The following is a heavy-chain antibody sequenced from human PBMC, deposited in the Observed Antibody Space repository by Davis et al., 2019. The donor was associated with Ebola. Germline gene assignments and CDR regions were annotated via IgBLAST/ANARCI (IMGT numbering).Heavy chain of an antibody. V-gene: IGHV4-59*11. CDR2: VSYSGST. Sequence: SETLSLTCTVSGGSISGHYWAWIRQPPAKGLEWIGYVSYSGSTNYNPSLKSRVAISVDTSKNQFSLNLTSVTAADTAVYYCAREGDYFDYWGQGTLVTVSS. J-gene: IGHJ4*02. CDR3: AREGDYFDY. CDR1: GGSISGHY.